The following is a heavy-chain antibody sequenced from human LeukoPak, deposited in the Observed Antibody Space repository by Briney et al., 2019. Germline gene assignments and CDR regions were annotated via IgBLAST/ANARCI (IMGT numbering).Heavy chain of an antibody. Sequence: ASETLSLTCTVSGGSISSGGYYWSWIRQHPGKGLEWIGYIYYSGSTYYNPSLKSRVTISVDTSKNQFSLKLSSVTAADTAVYYCARVPAWSGSYYRIDYWGQGTLVTVSS. CDR1: GGSISSGGYY. D-gene: IGHD1-26*01. CDR3: ARVPAWSGSYYRIDY. J-gene: IGHJ4*02. CDR2: IYYSGST. V-gene: IGHV4-31*03.